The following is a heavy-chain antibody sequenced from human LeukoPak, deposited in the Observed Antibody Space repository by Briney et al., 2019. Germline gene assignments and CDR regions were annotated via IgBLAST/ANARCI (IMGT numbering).Heavy chain of an antibody. CDR3: ATGIGTAAGYYFDY. CDR1: GYTLTELS. CDR2: FDPEDGET. D-gene: IGHD6-13*01. V-gene: IGHV1-24*01. Sequence: ASVKVSCKVSGYTLTELSMHWVRQAPGKGLEWMGGFDPEDGETIYAQKFQGRVTMTEVTSTDTAYMELSSLRSEDTAAYYCATGIGTAAGYYFDYWGQGTLVTVSS. J-gene: IGHJ4*02.